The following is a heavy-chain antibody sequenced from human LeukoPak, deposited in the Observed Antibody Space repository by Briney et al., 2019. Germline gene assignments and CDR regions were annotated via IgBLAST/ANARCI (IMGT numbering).Heavy chain of an antibody. Sequence: ASVKVSYKTSGYTFTNYYMHWVRQAPGQGGVCILKLNPSCSSTPYAQKFQVTITMPTHMSTSTVYMELSSLRSEDTAVYSCARARAGPPFDHWGQGTLVTVSS. V-gene: IGHV1-46*01. D-gene: IGHD6-19*01. J-gene: IGHJ5*02. CDR2: LNPSCSST. CDR1: GYTFTNYY. CDR3: ARARAGPPFDH.